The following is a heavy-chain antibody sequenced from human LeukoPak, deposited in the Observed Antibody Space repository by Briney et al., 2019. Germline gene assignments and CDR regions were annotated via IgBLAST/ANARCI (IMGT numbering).Heavy chain of an antibody. J-gene: IGHJ4*02. CDR2: ISGSGGST. V-gene: IGHV3-23*01. CDR1: GFTFSSYA. CDR3: AKGPGYDFWSGYYGNFDY. D-gene: IGHD3-3*01. Sequence: GESLRLTCAASGFTFSSYAMSWVRQAPGKGLEWVSGISGSGGSTYYADSVKGRFTISRDSSKNTLYLQMNSLRAEDTAVYYCAKGPGYDFWSGYYGNFDYWGQGPLVTVSP.